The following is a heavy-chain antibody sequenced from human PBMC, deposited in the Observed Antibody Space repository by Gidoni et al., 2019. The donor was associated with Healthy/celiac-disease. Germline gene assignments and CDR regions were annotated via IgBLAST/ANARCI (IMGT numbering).Heavy chain of an antibody. CDR2: INPSGGST. V-gene: IGHV1-46*01. J-gene: IGHJ6*02. D-gene: IGHD6-19*01. Sequence: QVQLVQSGAEVKKPGASVKVSCKASGYTFTSYYMHWVRQAPGQGLEWMGIINPSGGSTSYAQKFQGRVTMTRDTSTSTVYMELSSLRSEDTAVYYCAREDLLPPAEWLVPNGRDGDAGYYGMDVWGQGTTVTVSS. CDR3: AREDLLPPAEWLVPNGRDGDAGYYGMDV. CDR1: GYTFTSYY.